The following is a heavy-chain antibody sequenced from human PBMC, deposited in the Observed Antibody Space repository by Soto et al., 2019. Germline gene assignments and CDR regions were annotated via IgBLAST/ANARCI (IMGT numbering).Heavy chain of an antibody. CDR2: ISYDGSNK. Sequence: QVQLVESGGGVGQPGRSLRLSCAASGFTFSSYGMHWVRQAPGKGLEWVAVISYDGSNKYYADSVKGRFTISRDNSRNTLYLQMNSLRVEDTAVYYCARAPVEDIVVLPAARGWFDPWGQGTLVTVSS. D-gene: IGHD2-2*01. CDR3: ARAPVEDIVVLPAARGWFDP. CDR1: GFTFSSYG. J-gene: IGHJ5*02. V-gene: IGHV3-30*03.